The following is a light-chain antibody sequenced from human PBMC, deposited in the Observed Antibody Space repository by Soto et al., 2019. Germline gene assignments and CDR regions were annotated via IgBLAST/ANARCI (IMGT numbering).Light chain of an antibody. CDR2: SIS. Sequence: QAVGTQEPSLTVSPGGTVTLTCASSTGAVTSGYYPNWFQQKPGQAPRALIYSISTKHSWTPARFSGSLLGDKAALTLSGVQPEDEAEYYCLLFDGGAWVFGGGTKLTVL. J-gene: IGLJ3*02. CDR1: TGAVTSGYY. CDR3: LLFDGGAWV. V-gene: IGLV7-43*01.